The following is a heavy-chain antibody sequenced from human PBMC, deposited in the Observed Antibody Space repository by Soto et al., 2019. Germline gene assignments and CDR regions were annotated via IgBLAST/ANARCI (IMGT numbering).Heavy chain of an antibody. Sequence: QVQLQESGPGLVKPSETLSLTCTVSGGSVSSGSYYWSWIRQPPGKVLEWIGYIYYSGSTNYNPSLKSRVTISVDTSKNQFSLKLSSVTAADTAVYYCARYFPHDYVWGSYRYSFDYWGQGTLVTVSS. J-gene: IGHJ4*02. CDR2: IYYSGST. V-gene: IGHV4-61*01. CDR3: ARYFPHDYVWGSYRYSFDY. CDR1: GGSVSSGSYY. D-gene: IGHD3-16*02.